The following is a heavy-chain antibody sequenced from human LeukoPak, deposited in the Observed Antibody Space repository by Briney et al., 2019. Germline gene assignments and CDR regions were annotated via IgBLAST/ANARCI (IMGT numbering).Heavy chain of an antibody. CDR1: GYTFTSYG. J-gene: IGHJ5*02. CDR3: ARDPLRYNWNPPTGFDP. Sequence: ASVKVSCKASGYTFTSYGISWVRQAPGQGLEWMGWISAYNGNTNYAQKLQGRVTMTTDTSTSTAYMELRSLRSDDTAVYYCARDPLRYNWNPPTGFDPWGQGTLVTVSS. CDR2: ISAYNGNT. D-gene: IGHD1-20*01. V-gene: IGHV1-18*01.